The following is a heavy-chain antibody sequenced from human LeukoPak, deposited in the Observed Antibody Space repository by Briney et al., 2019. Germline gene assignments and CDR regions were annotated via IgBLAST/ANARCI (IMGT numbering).Heavy chain of an antibody. D-gene: IGHD3-3*01. CDR2: IYYSGST. V-gene: IGHV4-39*07. Sequence: SETLSLTCTVSGVSISSSNSYWGWIRQPPGKGLEWIGSIYYSGSTYYNPSLKSRVPISVDTSKNQFSLKLSSVTAADTAVYYCVSITIFGYNWFDPWGQGTLVTVSS. J-gene: IGHJ5*02. CDR3: VSITIFGYNWFDP. CDR1: GVSISSSNSY.